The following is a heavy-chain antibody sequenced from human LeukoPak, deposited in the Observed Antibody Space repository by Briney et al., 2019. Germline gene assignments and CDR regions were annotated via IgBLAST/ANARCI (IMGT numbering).Heavy chain of an antibody. Sequence: PSETLSLTCTLSGGSISSYYGSWIRQPPGKGLEWIGYIYYSGSTNYNPSLKSRVTISVDTSKNQFSLKLSSVTAADTAVYYCARDRYSSSSGLDYWGQGTLVTVSS. D-gene: IGHD6-6*01. CDR1: GGSISSYY. J-gene: IGHJ4*02. CDR2: IYYSGST. CDR3: ARDRYSSSSGLDY. V-gene: IGHV4-59*01.